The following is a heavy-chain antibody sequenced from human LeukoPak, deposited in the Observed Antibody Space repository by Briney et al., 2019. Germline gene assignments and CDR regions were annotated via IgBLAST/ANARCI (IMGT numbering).Heavy chain of an antibody. V-gene: IGHV1-69*05. Sequence: SVKVSCKASGGTFSSYAISWVRQAPGQGLEWMGRIIPIFGTANYAQKFQGRVTITTDESTSTAYRELSSLRSEDTAVYYCARDPEDTANFDYWGQGTLVTVSS. CDR2: IIPIFGTA. CDR1: GGTFSSYA. J-gene: IGHJ4*02. CDR3: ARDPEDTANFDY. D-gene: IGHD5-18*01.